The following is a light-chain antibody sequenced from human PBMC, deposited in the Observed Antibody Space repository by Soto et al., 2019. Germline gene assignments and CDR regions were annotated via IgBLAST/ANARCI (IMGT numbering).Light chain of an antibody. Sequence: DIQLTQSPSSLSASVGDRITITCRASQGISTYLAWYQQKPGKVPKFLIFAASTLHSGVPSRFSGSGSGTDFTLTISSLQSEDGATYYCQNYNSAPWTFGQGTKVEIK. J-gene: IGKJ1*01. V-gene: IGKV1-27*01. CDR3: QNYNSAPWT. CDR1: QGISTY. CDR2: AAS.